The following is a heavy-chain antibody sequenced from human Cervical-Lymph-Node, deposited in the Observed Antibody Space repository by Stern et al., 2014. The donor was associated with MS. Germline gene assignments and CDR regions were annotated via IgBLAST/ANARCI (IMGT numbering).Heavy chain of an antibody. CDR3: ARHVQGFDY. Sequence: VQLGQSGAEVKKPGESLKISCKLSGYSFTIYYIAWVRQMPGKGLEWMGVIYPYDSDPTYSPSFQGQVTISADKPITTAYLQWSSLRASDTAMYYCARHVQGFDYWGQGTLVTVSS. V-gene: IGHV5-51*04. CDR2: IYPYDSDP. CDR1: GYSFTIYY. J-gene: IGHJ4*02.